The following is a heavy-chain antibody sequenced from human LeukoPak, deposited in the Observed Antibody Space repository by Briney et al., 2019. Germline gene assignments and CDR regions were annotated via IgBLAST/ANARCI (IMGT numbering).Heavy chain of an antibody. Sequence: GRSLRLSCAASGFTFSNYAISWVRQPPGNGLEWVSAISGSGGSTYYADFVKGRFTISRDNSKNTLYLQMNTLRAEDTAVYYCAKGGNWNSEGRFDPWGQGTLVTVSS. D-gene: IGHD1-7*01. CDR1: GFTFSNYA. J-gene: IGHJ5*02. CDR2: ISGSGGST. CDR3: AKGGNWNSEGRFDP. V-gene: IGHV3-23*01.